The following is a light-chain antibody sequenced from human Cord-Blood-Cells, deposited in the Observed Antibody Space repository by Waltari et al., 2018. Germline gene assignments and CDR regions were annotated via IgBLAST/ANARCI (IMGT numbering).Light chain of an antibody. J-gene: IGLJ2*01. CDR3: CSYAGSSTVV. CDR1: SSDVGSYNL. CDR2: EGS. Sequence: QSALTQPASVSVSPGQSITISCTGTSSDVGSYNLVSWYQQHPGKAPKLMIYEGSKRPSVVSHLFSGSKSGNTASLTISGLQAEDEADYYCCSYAGSSTVVFGGGTKLTVL. V-gene: IGLV2-23*01.